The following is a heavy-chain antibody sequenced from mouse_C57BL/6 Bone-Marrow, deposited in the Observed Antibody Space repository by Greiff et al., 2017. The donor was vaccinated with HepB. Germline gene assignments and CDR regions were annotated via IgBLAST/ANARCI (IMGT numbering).Heavy chain of an antibody. V-gene: IGHV2-2*01. D-gene: IGHD2-5*01. J-gene: IGHJ1*03. Sequence: VQLQQSGPGLVQPSQSLSITCTVSGFSLTSYGVHWVRQSPGKGLEWLGVIWSGGSTDYNAAFISRLSISKDNSKSHVFFKMNSLQADDTAIYYCASLYYSNYVGYFDVWGTGTTVTVSS. CDR3: ASLYYSNYVGYFDV. CDR2: IWSGGST. CDR1: GFSLTSYG.